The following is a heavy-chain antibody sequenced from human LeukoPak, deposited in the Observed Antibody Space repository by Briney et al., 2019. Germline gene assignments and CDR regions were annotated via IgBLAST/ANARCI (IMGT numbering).Heavy chain of an antibody. D-gene: IGHD2-15*01. J-gene: IGHJ6*02. CDR3: ARVVVAAMGYYYHYGMDV. CDR1: GYTFTSYD. CDR2: MNPNSGNT. V-gene: IGHV1-8*01. Sequence: ASVKVSCKASGYTFTSYDINWVRQATGQGLEWMGWMNPNSGNTGYAQKFQGRVTMTRNTSISTAYMELSSLRSEDTAVYYCARVVVAAMGYYYHYGMDVWGQGTTVTVSS.